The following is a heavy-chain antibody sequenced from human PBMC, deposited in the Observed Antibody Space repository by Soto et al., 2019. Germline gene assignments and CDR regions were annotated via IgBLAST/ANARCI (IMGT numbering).Heavy chain of an antibody. CDR3: VKGIGNYWAFDY. J-gene: IGHJ4*02. D-gene: IGHD1-26*01. CDR1: GFTFSNYG. CDR2: ISYDGSSK. Sequence: QVQLVESGGGVVQPGRSLRLSCAASGFTFSNYGMYWVRQAPGKGLEWVAFISYDGSSKFYADPMKGRHTISRDNSKNPLYLQMNSLRAEDTAVYYGVKGIGNYWAFDYWGQGTLVTVSS. V-gene: IGHV3-30*18.